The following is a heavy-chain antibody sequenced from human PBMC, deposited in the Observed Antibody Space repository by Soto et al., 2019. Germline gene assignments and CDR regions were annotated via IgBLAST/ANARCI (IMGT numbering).Heavy chain of an antibody. V-gene: IGHV4-59*01. CDR2: IYYSGST. CDR3: ARDHESGDWFDP. CDR1: GGSISSYY. Sequence: SETLSLTFTVSGGSISSYYWSWIRQPPGKGLEWIGYIYYSGSTNYNPSLKSRVTISVDTSKNQFSLKLSSVTAADTAVYYCARDHESGDWFDPWGQGTLVTVSS. J-gene: IGHJ5*02.